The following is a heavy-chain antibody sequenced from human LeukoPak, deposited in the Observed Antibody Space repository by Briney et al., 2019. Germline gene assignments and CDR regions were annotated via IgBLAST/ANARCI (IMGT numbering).Heavy chain of an antibody. CDR3: AKASSHEDYQHPFFYYYSMDV. CDR1: GFTFSIYT. J-gene: IGHJ6*03. D-gene: IGHD2-2*01. V-gene: IGHV3-23*05. CDR2: INYNGDNK. Sequence: GGSLRLSCAASGFTFSIYTMNWVRQAPGKGLEWVSIINYNGDNKYYADSVQGRFTISRDNSKNTVYLQMNSLRAEDTAIYYCAKASSHEDYQHPFFYYYSMDVWGKGTTVTVSS.